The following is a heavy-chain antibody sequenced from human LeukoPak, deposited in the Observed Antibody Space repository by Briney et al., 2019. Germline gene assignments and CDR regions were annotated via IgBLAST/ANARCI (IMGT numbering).Heavy chain of an antibody. CDR2: ISYDGSNK. CDR1: GFTFSSDD. V-gene: IGHV3-30*03. J-gene: IGHJ4*02. CDR3: AREPASTASFDY. D-gene: IGHD5-18*01. Sequence: GGSLRLSCAAFGFTFSSDDMNWVRQAPGKGLEWVAVISYDGSNKYYADSVKGRFTISRDNSKNTLYLQMNSLRAEDTAVYYCAREPASTASFDYWGQGTLVTVSS.